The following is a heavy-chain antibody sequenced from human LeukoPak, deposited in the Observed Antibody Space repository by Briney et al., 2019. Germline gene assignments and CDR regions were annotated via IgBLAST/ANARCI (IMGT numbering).Heavy chain of an antibody. CDR2: MNPNTGRT. D-gene: IGHD3-22*01. CDR3: ARLSQTPDYYSNGGYYYLGY. Sequence: ASVKISCKASRYTFTSYDINWVREAAGQRLEWMGWMNPNTGRTGFAQKFQGRLTMTRDASISTAYMELSSLRSEDTAVYYCARLSQTPDYYSNGGYYYLGYWGQGTPVTVSS. V-gene: IGHV1-8*01. CDR1: RYTFTSYD. J-gene: IGHJ4*02.